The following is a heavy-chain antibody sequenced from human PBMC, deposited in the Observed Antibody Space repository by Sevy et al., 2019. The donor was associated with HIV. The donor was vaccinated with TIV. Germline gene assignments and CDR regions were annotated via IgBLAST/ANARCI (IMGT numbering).Heavy chain of an antibody. J-gene: IGHJ4*02. CDR2: ISSSSSYT. Sequence: GGSLRLSCAASGFTFTDYYMNWIRQAPGKGLEWVSYISSSSSYTNYADSVKGRFTISRDNAKNSLYLQMNSLRDEDTAVYYCARERKMYDSSGYYFHFDYWGQGTLVTVSS. V-gene: IGHV3-11*06. D-gene: IGHD3-22*01. CDR3: ARERKMYDSSGYYFHFDY. CDR1: GFTFTDYY.